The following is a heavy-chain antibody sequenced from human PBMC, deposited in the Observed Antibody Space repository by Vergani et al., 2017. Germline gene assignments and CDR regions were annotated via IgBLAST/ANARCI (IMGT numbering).Heavy chain of an antibody. CDR1: GFTFNHYA. D-gene: IGHD5-12*01. J-gene: IGHJ6*02. CDR2: ISGSGGST. V-gene: IGHV3-23*04. Sequence: EVQLVESGGDLVQPGGSLRLSCAASGFTFNHYAMNWVRQAPGKGLEWVSGISGSGGSTYYAGSVKGRFTISRDSSKNTLYLQMNSLSAGDTAVYYCAKANPRNSGYDYLYYYHAMDVGGQGTTVTVSS. CDR3: AKANPRNSGYDYLYYYHAMDV.